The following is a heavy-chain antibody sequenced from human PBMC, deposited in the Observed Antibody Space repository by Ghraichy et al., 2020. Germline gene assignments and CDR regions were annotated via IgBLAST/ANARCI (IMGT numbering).Heavy chain of an antibody. CDR2: ISGSGSST. V-gene: IGHV3-23*01. CDR3: AREKDTIFGVVILGNWFDP. CDR1: GFTFSSSA. Sequence: GGSLRLSCAASGFTFSSSAMNWVRQTPGKGLEWVSAISGSGSSTYYADSVEGRFTISRDNSNNTLYLQMNSLRAEDTAIYYCAREKDTIFGVVILGNWFDPWGQGTLVTVSS. D-gene: IGHD3-3*01. J-gene: IGHJ5*02.